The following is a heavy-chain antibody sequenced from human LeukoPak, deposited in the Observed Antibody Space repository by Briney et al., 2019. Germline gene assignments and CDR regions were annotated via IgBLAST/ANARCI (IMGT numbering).Heavy chain of an antibody. D-gene: IGHD6-13*01. CDR3: AKEDEHSSSTIDY. CDR2: ISGGGSST. CDR1: GFRFSNYA. J-gene: IGHJ4*02. V-gene: IGHV3-23*01. Sequence: PGGSLRLSCTASGFRFSNYAMNWVRQAPGKGLEWVSVISGGGSSTNYADSVKGRFTISRENSKNTLYHQMNSLRAEDTAVYYCAKEDEHSSSTIDYWGQGTLVTVSS.